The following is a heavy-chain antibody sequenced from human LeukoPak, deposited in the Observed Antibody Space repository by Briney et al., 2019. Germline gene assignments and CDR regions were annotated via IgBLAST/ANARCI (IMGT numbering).Heavy chain of an antibody. D-gene: IGHD7-27*01. CDR1: GFTFSSYS. CDR2: ISSSSSYI. CDR3: ARVNRGTDY. J-gene: IGHJ4*02. Sequence: GGSLRLSCAASGFTFSSYSMNWVRQAPGKGLEWVSSISSSSSYIYHADSVKGRFTISRDNAKNSLYLQMNSLRAEDTAVYYCARVNRGTDYWGQGTLVTVSS. V-gene: IGHV3-21*01.